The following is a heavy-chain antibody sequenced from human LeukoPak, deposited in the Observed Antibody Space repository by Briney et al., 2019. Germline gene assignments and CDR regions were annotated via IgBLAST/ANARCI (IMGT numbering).Heavy chain of an antibody. CDR3: ARALYYYDSSGHQRWFDP. Sequence: SETLSLTCTVSGGSISSYYWSWIRQPAGKGLEWIGRIYTSGSTNYNPSPKSRVTMSVDTSKNQFSLKLSSVTAADTAVYYCARALYYYDSSGHQRWFDPWGQGTLVTVSS. CDR2: IYTSGST. V-gene: IGHV4-4*07. J-gene: IGHJ5*02. D-gene: IGHD3-22*01. CDR1: GGSISSYY.